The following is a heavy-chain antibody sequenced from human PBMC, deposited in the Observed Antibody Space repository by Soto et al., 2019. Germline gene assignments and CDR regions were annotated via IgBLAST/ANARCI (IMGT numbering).Heavy chain of an antibody. D-gene: IGHD3-10*01. J-gene: IGHJ4*02. CDR1: GITFGSRA. V-gene: IGHV3-23*01. CDR3: ARGSEESYPGSRIFDL. CDR2: ITDTGGDT. Sequence: GGSLRLSCFDSGITFGSRAMGWVRQAPGEGLEWVSSITDTGGDTKYADSVRGRFTISRDNSKNTLYLLMSRLRAEDSVLYFCARGSEESYPGSRIFDLWGRGTLVTVSS.